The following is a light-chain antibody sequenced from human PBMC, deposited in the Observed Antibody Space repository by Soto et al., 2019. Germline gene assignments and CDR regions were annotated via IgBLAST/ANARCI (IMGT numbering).Light chain of an antibody. CDR3: QQTYSTPQWP. Sequence: DIQLTQSPSFLSASVGDRVTITCRASQGISSYLAWYQQKPGKAPRLLIYAASTLQSGVPSRFSGSGSGTDFTLTISSLQPEDFATYYCQQTYSTPQWPFGQGTKVDIK. CDR1: QGISSY. J-gene: IGKJ1*01. V-gene: IGKV1-39*01. CDR2: AAS.